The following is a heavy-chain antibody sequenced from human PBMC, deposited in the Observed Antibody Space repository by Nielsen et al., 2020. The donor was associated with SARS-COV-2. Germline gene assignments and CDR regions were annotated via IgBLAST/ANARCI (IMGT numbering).Heavy chain of an antibody. J-gene: IGHJ4*02. V-gene: IGHV3-15*01. CDR3: ARDLGIYGYVY. CDR1: GFTFSNAW. D-gene: IGHD5-18*01. CDR2: IKSKTGGGTT. Sequence: GGSLRLSCAASGFTFSNAWMSWVRQAPGKGLEWVGRIKSKTGGGTTDYAAPVKGRFTISRDDSKNTLYLQMNSLRAEDTAVYYCARDLGIYGYVYWGQGTLVTVSS.